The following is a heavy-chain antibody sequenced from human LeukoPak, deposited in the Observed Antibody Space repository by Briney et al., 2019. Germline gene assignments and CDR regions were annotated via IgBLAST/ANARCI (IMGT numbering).Heavy chain of an antibody. D-gene: IGHD4-17*01. V-gene: IGHV4-30-4*01. Sequence: SETLSLTCTVSGGSISSGDYYWSWIRQPPGKGLEWIGYIYYSGCTYYNPSLKSRVTISVDTSKNQFSLKLSSVTAADTAVYYCARFDGDGDYGFGYWGQGTLVTVSS. J-gene: IGHJ4*02. CDR1: GGSISSGDYY. CDR3: ARFDGDGDYGFGY. CDR2: IYYSGCT.